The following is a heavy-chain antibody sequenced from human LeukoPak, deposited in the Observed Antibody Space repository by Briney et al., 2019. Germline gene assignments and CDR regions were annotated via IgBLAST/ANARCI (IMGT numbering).Heavy chain of an antibody. CDR1: GLTFTIYA. CDR2: IIPIFGTA. J-gene: IGHJ4*02. CDR3: ARDLSHRYYHSTGYAFDY. V-gene: IGHV1-69*05. D-gene: IGHD3-22*01. Sequence: ASVKVSCKASGLTFTIYAISWVRQAPGQGREWIGGIIPIFGTANYAQKFQGRVNITRDTSTSTVYMDLSSLRSEDTAVYYCARDLSHRYYHSTGYAFDYWGQGTLVTVSS.